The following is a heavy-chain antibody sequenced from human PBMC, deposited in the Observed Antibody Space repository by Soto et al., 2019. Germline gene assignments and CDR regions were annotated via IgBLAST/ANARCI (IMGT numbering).Heavy chain of an antibody. CDR1: GFTFGDYA. J-gene: IGHJ6*02. Sequence: GGSLRLSCIASGFTFGDYAMSWFRQAPGKGLEWVSGIRTSGGNTYYADSVEGRFTISRGNSKNTLYLQMNSLRAEDTAVYYCARGPRAPPPHDYGMDVWGQGTTVTVSS. CDR2: IRTSGGNT. V-gene: IGHV3-23*01. CDR3: ARGPRAPPPHDYGMDV.